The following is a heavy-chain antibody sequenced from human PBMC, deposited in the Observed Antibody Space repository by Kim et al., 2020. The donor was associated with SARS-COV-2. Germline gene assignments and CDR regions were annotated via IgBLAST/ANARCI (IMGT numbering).Heavy chain of an antibody. J-gene: IGHJ6*02. Sequence: SQTLSLTCAISGDSVSSNNAAWNWIRQSPSRGLEWLGRTYYRSKWFNDYALSVKSRITINPDTSKNHFSLQLSSVTPEDMAVYYCANGGSGLGGMNVWGQGTTVTVSS. CDR3: ANGGSGLGGMNV. V-gene: IGHV6-1*01. CDR1: GDSVSSNNAA. CDR2: TYYRSKWFN. D-gene: IGHD3-16*01.